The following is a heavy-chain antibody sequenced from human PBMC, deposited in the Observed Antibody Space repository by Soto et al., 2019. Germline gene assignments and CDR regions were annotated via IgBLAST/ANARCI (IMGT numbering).Heavy chain of an antibody. CDR2: GSPILGIA. CDR3: ARGDGEAAGTRSDY. V-gene: IGHV1-69*02. J-gene: IGHJ4*02. CDR1: GSTFSSYT. Sequence: QVQLVQSGAEVKKPGSSVKVSCKASGSTFSSYTISWVRQSPGQGLEWMGRGSPILGIANCAQKFQGRVRITADNSTSRAYMGLSSLSSEDTAVYYCARGDGEAAGTRSDYWGGGTLVIVSS. D-gene: IGHD6-13*01.